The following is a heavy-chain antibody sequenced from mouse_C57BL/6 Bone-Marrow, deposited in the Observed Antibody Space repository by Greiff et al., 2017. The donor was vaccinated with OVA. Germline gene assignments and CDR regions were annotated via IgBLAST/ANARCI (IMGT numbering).Heavy chain of an antibody. CDR3: ARSRTMVTTGHYYAMDY. CDR2: IYIGNGYT. V-gene: IGHV1-58*01. CDR1: GYTFTSYG. D-gene: IGHD2-2*01. Sequence: VQLQQSGAELVRPGSSVKMSCKTSGYTFTSYGINWVQQRPGQGLEWIGYIYIGNGYTEYNEKFKGKATLTSDTSSSTDYMQLSSLTSEYSAIYFCARSRTMVTTGHYYAMDYWGQGTSVTVSS. J-gene: IGHJ4*01.